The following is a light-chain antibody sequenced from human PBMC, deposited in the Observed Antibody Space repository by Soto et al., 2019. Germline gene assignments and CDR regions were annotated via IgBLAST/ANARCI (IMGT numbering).Light chain of an antibody. CDR1: QSVSSSY. J-gene: IGKJ5*01. V-gene: IGKV3-20*01. CDR2: GPS. Sequence: EIVLTQSPGTLSLSPGEIATFSCRASQSVSSSYLAWYQHKPGQAPRLLIYGPSSRATGVPDRFRGSGSGTEFTLTINRLEPEDFAVYYCHQYGSSPITFGQGTRLDIK. CDR3: HQYGSSPIT.